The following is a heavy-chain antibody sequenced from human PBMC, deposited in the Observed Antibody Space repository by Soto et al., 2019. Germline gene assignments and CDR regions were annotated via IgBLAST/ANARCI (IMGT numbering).Heavy chain of an antibody. CDR2: IYYSGST. CDR3: ATERPDGSRLDP. J-gene: IGHJ5*02. Sequence: SDTLSLTCTVFGGPISSGDYYWSWIRQPPGKGLEWIGYIYYSGSTYYNPSLKSRVTISVDTSKNQFSLKLSSVTAADTAVYYCATERPDGSRLDPWGQGTLVTVSS. CDR1: GGPISSGDYY. V-gene: IGHV4-30-4*02. D-gene: IGHD6-13*01.